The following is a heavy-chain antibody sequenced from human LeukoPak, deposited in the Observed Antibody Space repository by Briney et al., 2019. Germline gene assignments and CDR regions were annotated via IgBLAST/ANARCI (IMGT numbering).Heavy chain of an antibody. D-gene: IGHD2-21*01. J-gene: IGHJ4*02. CDR1: GFTVSSNY. CDR3: ARDSSVVVRGVQANDY. CDR2: IYSGGST. V-gene: IGHV3-53*01. Sequence: PGGSLRLSCAASGFTVSSNYMSWVRQAPGKGLEWVSVIYSGGSTYYADSVKGRFTISRDNSKNTLYLQMNSLRAEDTAVHYCARDSSVVVRGVQANDYWGQGTLVTVSS.